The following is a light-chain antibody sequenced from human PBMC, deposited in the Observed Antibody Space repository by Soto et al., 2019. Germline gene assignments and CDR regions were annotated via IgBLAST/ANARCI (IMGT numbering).Light chain of an antibody. V-gene: IGKV3-20*01. J-gene: IGKJ1*01. CDR2: GAS. Sequence: EIVLTQSPGTLSLSPGERATLSCRASQSVSSSYLAWYQQKPGQAPRLLIYGASSRATGIPDRFSGSGSGTDFTLNISRLEPEDLAVYYGQQYGSSPGTFGQGTKVEIK. CDR3: QQYGSSPGT. CDR1: QSVSSSY.